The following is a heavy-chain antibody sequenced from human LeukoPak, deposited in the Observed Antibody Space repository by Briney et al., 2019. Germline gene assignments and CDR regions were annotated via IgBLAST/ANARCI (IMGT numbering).Heavy chain of an antibody. CDR1: GGTFSSYA. CDR2: IIPIFGTA. CDR3: ARDNYAGANWFDP. V-gene: IGHV1-69*05. J-gene: IGHJ5*02. Sequence: ASVKVSCKASGGTFSSYAISWVRQAPGQGLEWMGGIIPIFGTANYAQKFQGRVTITTDESTSTAHMELSSLRSEDTAVYYCARDNYAGANWFDPWGQGTLVTVSS. D-gene: IGHD1-7*01.